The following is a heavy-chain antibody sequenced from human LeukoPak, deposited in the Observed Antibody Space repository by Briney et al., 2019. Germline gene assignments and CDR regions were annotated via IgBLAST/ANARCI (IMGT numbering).Heavy chain of an antibody. CDR1: GFTFSSYA. CDR2: ISGSGGST. Sequence: GGSLRLSCAASGFTFSSYAMSWVRQAPGKGLEWVSAISGSGGSTYYADSVKGRFTISRDNSKNTLYLQMNNLRAEDTAFYYCARVLWSEYFEPPILGSWGQGTLVTVSS. J-gene: IGHJ4*02. D-gene: IGHD3-3*01. V-gene: IGHV3-23*01. CDR3: ARVLWSEYFEPPILGS.